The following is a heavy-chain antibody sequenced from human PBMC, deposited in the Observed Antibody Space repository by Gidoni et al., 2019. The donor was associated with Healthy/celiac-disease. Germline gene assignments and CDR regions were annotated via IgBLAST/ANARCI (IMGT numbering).Heavy chain of an antibody. Sequence: QVQLVESGGGVVQPGRSLRLSCAASGFTFSSYAMHWVRQAPGKGLEWVAVISYDGSNKYYADSVKGRFTISRDNSKNTLYLQMNSLRAEDTAVYYCARDSEQRAPYGMDVWGQGTTVTVSS. CDR2: ISYDGSNK. CDR1: GFTFSSYA. V-gene: IGHV3-30-3*01. J-gene: IGHJ6*02. CDR3: ARDSEQRAPYGMDV. D-gene: IGHD6-25*01.